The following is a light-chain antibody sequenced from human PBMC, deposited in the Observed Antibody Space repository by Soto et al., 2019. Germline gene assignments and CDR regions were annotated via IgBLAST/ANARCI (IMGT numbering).Light chain of an antibody. J-gene: IGKJ3*01. Sequence: EIVMTQSPATLSVSPGERATLSCRASQSIRSNYLAWYQQKPGQAPRLLIHEISTRAPGIPARFSGSGSGTEFTLTISSLHSEFLAVYFCQQYSACHLTFGPVTKVDI. V-gene: IGKV3-15*01. CDR1: QSIRSN. CDR3: QQYSACHLT. CDR2: EIS.